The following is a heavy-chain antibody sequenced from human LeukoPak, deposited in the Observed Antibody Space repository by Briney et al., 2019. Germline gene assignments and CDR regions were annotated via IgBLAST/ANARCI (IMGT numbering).Heavy chain of an antibody. D-gene: IGHD5-12*01. CDR1: GFTFSCYS. V-gene: IGHV3-23*01. CDR2: ISGSGGST. J-gene: IGHJ4*02. Sequence: GGFLRLSCASSGFTFSCYSMWLVRHAPGEVLEWVSAISGSGGSTYYADSVKGRLTISRDNSKNTLYLQMNSLRAEDTAVYYCAKGRGYSGYVFDYWGQGTLVTVSS. CDR3: AKGRGYSGYVFDY.